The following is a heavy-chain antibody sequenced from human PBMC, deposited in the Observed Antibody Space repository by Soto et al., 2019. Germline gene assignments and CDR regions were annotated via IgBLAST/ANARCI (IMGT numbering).Heavy chain of an antibody. J-gene: IGHJ4*02. D-gene: IGHD3-10*01. CDR3: ARGGRRDFDY. CDR2: IYHSGST. CDR1: GGSISRGGYS. Sequence: ASETLSLTCAVSGGSISRGGYSWSWIRQPPGKGLEWIGYIYHSGSTYYNPSLKSRVTISVDRSKNQFSLKLSSVTAADTAVYYCARGGRRDFDYWGQGTLVTVSS. V-gene: IGHV4-30-2*01.